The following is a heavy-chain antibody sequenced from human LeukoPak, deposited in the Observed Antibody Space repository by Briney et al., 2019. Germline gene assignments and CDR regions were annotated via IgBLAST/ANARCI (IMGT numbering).Heavy chain of an antibody. CDR2: INPNSGDT. D-gene: IGHD6-13*01. Sequence: ASVKVSCKASGYTFTGYYVHWVRQAPGQGLEWMGRINPNSGDTNYAQKLQGRVTMTTDTSTSTAYMELRSLRSDDTAVYYCARDSRIAGVYYGMDVWGQGTTVTVSS. V-gene: IGHV1-2*06. J-gene: IGHJ6*02. CDR1: GYTFTGYY. CDR3: ARDSRIAGVYYGMDV.